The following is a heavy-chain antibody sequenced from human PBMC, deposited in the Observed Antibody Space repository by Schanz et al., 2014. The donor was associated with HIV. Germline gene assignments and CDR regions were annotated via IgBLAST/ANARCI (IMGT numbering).Heavy chain of an antibody. J-gene: IGHJ3*01. CDR2: MSHDGFSK. Sequence: VQLVESGGGLVQPGGSLRLACSASGFTFSSYAMSWVRQAPGKGLEWVAGMSHDGFSKYFADSVKGRFAISREDSKNTVHLQMDSLRPEDTAVYYCAREGESSGRAGLFDLWGQGAMVTVSS. V-gene: IGHV3-30*09. D-gene: IGHD6-19*01. CDR3: AREGESSGRAGLFDL. CDR1: GFTFSSYA.